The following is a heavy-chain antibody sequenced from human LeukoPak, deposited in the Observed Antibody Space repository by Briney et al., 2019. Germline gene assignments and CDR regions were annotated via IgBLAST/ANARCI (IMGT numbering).Heavy chain of an antibody. D-gene: IGHD3-10*01. J-gene: IGHJ6*02. CDR3: ARVKATGMVRGVGMDV. CDR2: IYYSGST. Sequence: SETLSLTCTVSGGSISSYYWSWIRQPPGKGLEWIGYIYYSGSTNYNSSLKSRVTISVDTSKNQFSLKLSSVTAADTAVYYCARVKATGMVRGVGMDVWGQGTTVTVSS. CDR1: GGSISSYY. V-gene: IGHV4-59*01.